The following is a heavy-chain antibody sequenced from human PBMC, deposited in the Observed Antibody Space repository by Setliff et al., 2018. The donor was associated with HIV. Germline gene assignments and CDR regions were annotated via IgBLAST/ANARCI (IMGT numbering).Heavy chain of an antibody. J-gene: IGHJ6*03. V-gene: IGHV1-46*01. CDR1: GDTFINFY. CDR3: ARGGHYSGSYLPRDYYMDV. D-gene: IGHD1-26*01. CDR2: INPSDGST. Sequence: ASVKVSCKASGDTFINFYIHWVRQAPGQGLEWLGMINPSDGSTTYAQKFQGRVTMTSDTSTSTVYMDLSSLRSEDTTVYYCARGGHYSGSYLPRDYYMDVWGKGTTVTVSS.